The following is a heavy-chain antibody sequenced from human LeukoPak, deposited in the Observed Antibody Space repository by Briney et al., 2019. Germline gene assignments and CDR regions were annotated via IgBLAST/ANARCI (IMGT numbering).Heavy chain of an antibody. J-gene: IGHJ5*02. V-gene: IGHV4-61*01. CDR3: ARSFYSSGWYTPLRWFDT. D-gene: IGHD6-19*01. CDR2: IYYRGTT. Sequence: SETLSLTCVVSGASISSGSHYWNWIRQSPGRGLEWIGHIYYRGTTNYTPSLKSRVTTSVDTSMNQFSLRLASVTAADTAVYFCARSFYSSGWYTPLRWFDTWGQGALVTVSS. CDR1: GASISSGSHY.